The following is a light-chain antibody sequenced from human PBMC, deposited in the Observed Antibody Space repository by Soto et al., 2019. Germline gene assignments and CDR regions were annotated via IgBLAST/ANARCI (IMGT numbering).Light chain of an antibody. CDR1: TGVVTSGYY. CDR3: LLMYGGTWV. Sequence: QSVVTQEPSVTVSPGGTVTLTCAPTTGVVTSGYYPNWFQHKPGQAHRALIYKIKNRHSGTAARFSGTLLGSQAALTLSGVHAEDEGEYCCLLMYGGTWVFGGGTQLTVL. CDR2: KIK. J-gene: IGLJ3*02. V-gene: IGLV7-43*01.